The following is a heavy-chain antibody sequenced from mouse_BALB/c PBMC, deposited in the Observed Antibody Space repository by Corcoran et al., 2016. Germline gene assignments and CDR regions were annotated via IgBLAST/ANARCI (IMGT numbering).Heavy chain of an antibody. V-gene: IGHV1-84*02. CDR2: IYPGSGNT. Sequence: QIQLQQSGPELVKPGASVKISCKASGYTFTDYYINWVKQKPGQGLGWIGWIYPGSGNTKYNEKFKGKATLTVDTSSSTAYMQLSSLTSEDTAVYFCAREESIYYDYDVGFAYWGQGTLVTVSA. CDR3: AREESIYYDYDVGFAY. D-gene: IGHD2-4*01. CDR1: GYTFTDYY. J-gene: IGHJ3*01.